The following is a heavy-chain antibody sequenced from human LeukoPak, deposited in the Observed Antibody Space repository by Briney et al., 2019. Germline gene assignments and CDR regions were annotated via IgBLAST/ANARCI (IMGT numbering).Heavy chain of an antibody. D-gene: IGHD3-10*01. CDR2: INPNSGGT. V-gene: IGHV1-2*02. J-gene: IGHJ5*02. Sequence: GPSLKVSCKASGYTFTGYYMHWVRQARGQGVEWMGWINPNSGGTNYAQKFQGRATMTRDTSISTAYIELSRLRSDDTAVYYCARDTITMVRGVIITRNWFDPWGQGTLVTVSS. CDR3: ARDTITMVRGVIITRNWFDP. CDR1: GYTFTGYY.